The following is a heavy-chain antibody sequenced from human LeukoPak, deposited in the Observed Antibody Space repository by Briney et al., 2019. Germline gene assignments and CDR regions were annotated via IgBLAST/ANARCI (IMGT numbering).Heavy chain of an antibody. J-gene: IGHJ5*02. Sequence: GGSLRLSCAASGFTFSSYAMSWVRQAPGKGLEWVSGINWNGGSTGYADSVKGRFTISRDNAKNSLYLQMNSLRAEDTALYHCARELRLGELSLYWFDPWGQGTLVTVSS. CDR3: ARELRLGELSLYWFDP. D-gene: IGHD3-16*02. CDR1: GFTFSSYA. V-gene: IGHV3-20*01. CDR2: INWNGGST.